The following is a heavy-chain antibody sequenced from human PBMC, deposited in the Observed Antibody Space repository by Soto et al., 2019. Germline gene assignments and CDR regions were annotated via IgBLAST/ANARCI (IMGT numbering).Heavy chain of an antibody. CDR3: ARRPHCSGGICYYGLDN. D-gene: IGHD2-15*01. CDR1: GYTFTNSD. J-gene: IGHJ4*02. V-gene: IGHV1-8*01. CDR2: MNPDSGHA. Sequence: ASVKVSCKASGYTFTNSDINWVRQAPGQGLEWMGWMNPDSGHAAYAQRFQGRVTLTTSTSTSTVYMEMRSLGSEDTAVYYCARRPHCSGGICYYGLDNWGQGTLVTVSS.